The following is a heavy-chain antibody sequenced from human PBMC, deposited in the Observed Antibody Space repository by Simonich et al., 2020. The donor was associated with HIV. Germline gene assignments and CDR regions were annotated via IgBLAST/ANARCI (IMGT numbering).Heavy chain of an antibody. V-gene: IGHV3-7*01. CDR2: INQDGSEK. D-gene: IGHD7-27*01. CDR1: GFTFSNHW. Sequence: EVQLVESGGGLVQSGGSLRLSCAASGFTFSNHWMTWVRQSPGKGLEWVADINQDGSEKNYVDSVKGRFTISRNNAKNSLSLLMNSLRDEDTALYYCALGWGSGWYFDLWGRATLVTVSS. J-gene: IGHJ2*01. CDR3: ALGWGSGWYFDL.